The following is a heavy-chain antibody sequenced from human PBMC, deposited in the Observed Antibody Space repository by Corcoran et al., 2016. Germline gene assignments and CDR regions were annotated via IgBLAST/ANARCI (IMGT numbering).Heavy chain of an antibody. CDR1: GGSFSGYY. CDR3: AGEPYDLGPSWVDP. D-gene: IGHD3-3*01. V-gene: IGHV4-34*01. Sequence: QVQLQQWGAGLLKHSETLYLTCAVYGGSFSGYYWSWIRQPPGKGMEWIGEINHSGSTNDNPSLKSRVTISLHTSKNQFSLKLRSVTAAYTAVYYCAGEPYDLGPSWVDPWGQGTLVTVSS. CDR2: INHSGST. J-gene: IGHJ5*02.